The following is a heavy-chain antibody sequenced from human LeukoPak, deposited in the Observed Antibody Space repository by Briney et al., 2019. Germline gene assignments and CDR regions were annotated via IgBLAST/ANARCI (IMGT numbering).Heavy chain of an antibody. V-gene: IGHV3-15*01. D-gene: IGHD5-18*01. CDR1: GFTFSDAW. Sequence: GGSLRLSCAASGFTFSDAWMSWVRQAPGKGLEWVGRIKSKTDGGTTDYAAPVKGRITISRDDSKNTLYLQMNSLKTEDTAVYYCTILGYTYGRFDYWGQGTLVTVSS. CDR2: IKSKTDGGTT. J-gene: IGHJ4*02. CDR3: TILGYTYGRFDY.